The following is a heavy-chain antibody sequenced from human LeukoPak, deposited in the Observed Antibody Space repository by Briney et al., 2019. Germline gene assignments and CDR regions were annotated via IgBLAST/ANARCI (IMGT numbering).Heavy chain of an antibody. J-gene: IGHJ4*02. V-gene: IGHV3-30*03. D-gene: IGHD4-23*01. Sequence: PGGSLRLSCAAPGLTFSRFGMPWVRQAQGKGLEWVEFISYDGSKKNYADSVTGRFTLSRDNSKNTLYLQMTSLTVHDTAVYYCATSLRPGGGNSFLLDYWGQGILVTVSS. CDR2: ISYDGSKK. CDR3: ATSLRPGGGNSFLLDY. CDR1: GLTFSRFG.